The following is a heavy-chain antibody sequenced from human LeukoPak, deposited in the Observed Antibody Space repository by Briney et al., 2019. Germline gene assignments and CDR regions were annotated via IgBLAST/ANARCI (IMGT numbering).Heavy chain of an antibody. CDR2: INAGNGNT. CDR1: GYTFTSYA. CDR3: ARDPGPYYYYGMDV. J-gene: IGHJ6*02. V-gene: IGHV1-3*01. Sequence: ASVKVSCKASGYTFTSYAMHWVRQAPGQGLEWMGWINAGNGNTKYSQKFQGRVTITRDTSASTAYMELSSLRSEDTAVYYCARDPGPYYYYGMDVWGQGTTVTVSS. D-gene: IGHD1-14*01.